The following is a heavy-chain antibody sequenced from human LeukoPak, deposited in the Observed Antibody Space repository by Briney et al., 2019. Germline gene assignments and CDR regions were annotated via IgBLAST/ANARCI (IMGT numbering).Heavy chain of an antibody. Sequence: GGSLRLSCASSRFTFSNSIFHWVRQAPGKGLEWVSAMSYDGFSKYYADSMKGRFTISRDNSRSTVDLQLGSLGPDDTAVYYCAREGHTSGYCGSFDNWGQGTAVVVSS. CDR3: AREGHTSGYCGSFDN. D-gene: IGHD3-22*01. J-gene: IGHJ3*02. CDR2: MSYDGFSK. CDR1: RFTFSNSI. V-gene: IGHV3-30*03.